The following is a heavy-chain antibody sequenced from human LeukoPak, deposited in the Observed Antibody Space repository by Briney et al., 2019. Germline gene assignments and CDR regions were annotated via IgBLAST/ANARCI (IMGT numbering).Heavy chain of an antibody. CDR2: IKQDGSAT. CDR3: ARWVGDSSGWALDH. CDR1: GFTFNDDY. Sequence: PGGSLRLSCAASGFTFNDDYISCVRQAPGEGLEWVANIKQDGSATSYAGSVKGRFTISRDNAKDSVYLQMNSLSAEDTAVYYCARWVGDSSGWALDHWGQGTLVTVSS. J-gene: IGHJ5*02. V-gene: IGHV3-7*01. D-gene: IGHD3-22*01.